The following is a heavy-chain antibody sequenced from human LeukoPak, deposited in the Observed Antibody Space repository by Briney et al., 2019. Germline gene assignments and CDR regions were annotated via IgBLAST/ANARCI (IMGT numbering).Heavy chain of an antibody. V-gene: IGHV3-30-3*01. CDR1: GFTFSSYA. Sequence: PGGSLRLSCAASGFTFSSYAMHWVRQAPGKGLEWVAVISYDGSNKYYADSVKGRFTISRDNSKNTLYLQMNSLRAEDTAVYYCVSPAFGYFDYWGQGTLVTVSS. D-gene: IGHD3-10*01. CDR3: VSPAFGYFDY. J-gene: IGHJ4*02. CDR2: ISYDGSNK.